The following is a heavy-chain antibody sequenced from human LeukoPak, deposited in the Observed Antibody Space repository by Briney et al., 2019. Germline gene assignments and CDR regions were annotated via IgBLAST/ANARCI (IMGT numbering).Heavy chain of an antibody. CDR2: ISYDGSNK. V-gene: IGHV3-30*18. Sequence: GRSLRLSCAASGFTFSSYGMHWVRQAPGKGLEWVAVISYDGSNKYYAASVKGRFTISRDNSKNTLYLQMNSLRAEDTAVYYCAKDGDLIAVAGYFDYWGQGTLVTVSS. CDR3: AKDGDLIAVAGYFDY. J-gene: IGHJ4*02. CDR1: GFTFSSYG. D-gene: IGHD6-19*01.